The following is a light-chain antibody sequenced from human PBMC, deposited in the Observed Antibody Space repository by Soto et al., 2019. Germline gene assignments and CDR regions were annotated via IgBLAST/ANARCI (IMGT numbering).Light chain of an antibody. CDR2: VGS. CDR3: KHYKSFSRT. Sequence: DIQMTQSPSSLSASVGERVTITCRASQSISSYLNWYQQKPGKAPQLLIYVGSSRECGVPSRFAGSGSGTDFTLTISRLQADDVATYYCKHYKSFSRTFGQGTKVDIK. J-gene: IGKJ1*01. CDR1: QSISSY. V-gene: IGKV1-39*01.